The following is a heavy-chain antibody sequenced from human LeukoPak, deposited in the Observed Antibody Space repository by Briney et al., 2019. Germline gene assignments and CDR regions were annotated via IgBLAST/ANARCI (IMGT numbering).Heavy chain of an antibody. CDR1: GYTFTGYY. D-gene: IGHD3-22*01. V-gene: IGHV1-2*06. Sequence: ASVKVSCKASGYTFTGYYMHWVRQAPGQGLEWMGRINPNSGGTNYAQKFQGRVTMTRDTSISTAYMELSRLRSDDTAVYYCARAGVGVSYYYDSSGYDWGQGTLVTVS. CDR3: ARAGVGVSYYYDSSGYD. J-gene: IGHJ4*02. CDR2: INPNSGGT.